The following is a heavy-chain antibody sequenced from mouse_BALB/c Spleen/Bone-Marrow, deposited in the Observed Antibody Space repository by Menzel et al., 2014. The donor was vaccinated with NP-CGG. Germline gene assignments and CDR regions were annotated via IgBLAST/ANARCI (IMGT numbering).Heavy chain of an antibody. CDR2: ISSGSTAI. V-gene: IGHV5-17*02. CDR1: GFTFSGFG. D-gene: IGHD4-1*01. J-gene: IGHJ1*01. Sequence: EVKLMESGGGLVQPGGSRKLSCAASGFTFSGFGMHWVRQAPEKGLEWVAYISSGSTAICYADPGKGRFTISRDNPKNTLFLQTTSLRSEDPAMYNCARGGNWNDFDVWGAGTTVTVSS. CDR3: ARGGNWNDFDV.